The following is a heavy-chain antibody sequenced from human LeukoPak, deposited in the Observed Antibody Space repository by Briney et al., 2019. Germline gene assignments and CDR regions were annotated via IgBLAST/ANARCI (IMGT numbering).Heavy chain of an antibody. J-gene: IGHJ6*02. Sequence: GGSLRLSCAASGFTFSSYGMHWVRQAPGKGLEWVAFIRYDGSNKYYADSVKGRFTISRDKSENTLFLQMNSLRADDTAVYYCARVSGRYDYVWGSYRAVGMDVWGQGTTVSVSS. CDR3: ARVSGRYDYVWGSYRAVGMDV. V-gene: IGHV3-30*02. CDR2: IRYDGSNK. D-gene: IGHD3-16*02. CDR1: GFTFSSYG.